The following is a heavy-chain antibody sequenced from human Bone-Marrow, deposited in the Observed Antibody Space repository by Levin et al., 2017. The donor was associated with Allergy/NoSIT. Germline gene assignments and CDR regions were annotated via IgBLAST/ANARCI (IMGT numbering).Heavy chain of an antibody. CDR2: INPNSGAT. V-gene: IGHV1-2*06. Sequence: GASVKVSCLTSGYPFTDYYLHWIRQAPGQGLEWMGRINPNSGATHSTQKFQGRVTMTRDTSLKTVYMELTSLTSDDTAVYYWARGDAGISDWGQGTLVTVSS. CDR1: GYPFTDYY. J-gene: IGHJ4*02. CDR3: ARGDAGISD. D-gene: IGHD3-10*01.